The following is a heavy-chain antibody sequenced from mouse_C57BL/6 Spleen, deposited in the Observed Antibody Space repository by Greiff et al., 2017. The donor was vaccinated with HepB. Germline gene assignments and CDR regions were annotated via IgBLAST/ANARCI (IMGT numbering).Heavy chain of an antibody. J-gene: IGHJ4*01. CDR3: ARPPTAQAPYYAMDY. D-gene: IGHD3-2*02. V-gene: IGHV1-64*01. CDR1: GYTFTSYW. Sequence: QVQLQQPGAELVKPGASVKLSCKASGYTFTSYWMHWVKQRPGRGLEWIGMIHPNSGSTNYNEKFKSKATLTVDKSSSTAYMQLSSLTSEDSAVYYCARPPTAQAPYYAMDYWGQGTSVTVSS. CDR2: IHPNSGST.